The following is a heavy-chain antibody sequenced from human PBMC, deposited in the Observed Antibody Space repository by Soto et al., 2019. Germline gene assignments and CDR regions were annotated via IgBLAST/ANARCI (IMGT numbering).Heavy chain of an antibody. CDR3: TTVFYY. CDR2: LTGGTAT. CDR1: GFTFTNNW. V-gene: IGHV3-74*01. D-gene: IGHD1-1*01. Sequence: EVQLVESGGDLVQPGGSLRLSCAVSGFTFTNNWIHWVRQAPGKGLLWVSRLTGGTATGYADSVRGRFTISGDAAKNTLYLQMNDLRAEDTAVYYCTTVFYYWGRGTRVTGSS. J-gene: IGHJ4*02.